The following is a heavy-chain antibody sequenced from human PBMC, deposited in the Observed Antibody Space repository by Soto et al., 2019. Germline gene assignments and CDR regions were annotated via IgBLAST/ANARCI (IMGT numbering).Heavy chain of an antibody. V-gene: IGHV4-31*03. J-gene: IGHJ6*02. CDR2: IYDSGSS. D-gene: IGHD6-6*01. CDR1: GGSISSGGYY. CDR3: ARGDGRGSSSCYGMDV. Sequence: SETLSLTCTVSGGSISSGGYYWSWIRQHPGKGLEWIGYIYDSGSSYYNPSLKSRVSIPVDTPKNQFSLKLSSVTAADTAIYYCARGDGRGSSSCYGMDVWGQGTTVTVSS.